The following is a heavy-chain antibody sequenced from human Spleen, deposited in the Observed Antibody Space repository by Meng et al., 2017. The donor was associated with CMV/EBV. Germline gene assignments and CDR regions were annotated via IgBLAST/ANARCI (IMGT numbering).Heavy chain of an antibody. CDR3: ARELIGNYFDY. Sequence: GESLKISCAASGFTFSDYYMTWIRQAPGKGLEWVSYISTSGSTIRYADSVKGRFTISRDNAKNSLYLQMNSLRAEDTAVYYCARELIGNYFDYWGQGTLVTVSS. CDR1: GFTFSDYY. V-gene: IGHV3-11*01. J-gene: IGHJ4*02. CDR2: ISTSGSTI.